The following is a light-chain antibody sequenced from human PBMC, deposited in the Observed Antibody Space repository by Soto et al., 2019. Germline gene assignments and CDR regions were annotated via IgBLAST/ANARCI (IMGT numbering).Light chain of an antibody. CDR1: SGDFGGFNF. V-gene: IGLV2-14*01. J-gene: IGLJ1*01. Sequence: QSVLTQPASVSGSPGQSITISCTGASGDFGGFNFVSWYQQHPGKGPQLLIYGVTNRPSGVSNRFSGSKSGNTASLTIAGLQADDDSEYYCNSYTNTNTLPGFGTGTKVTVL. CDR2: GVT. CDR3: NSYTNTNTLPG.